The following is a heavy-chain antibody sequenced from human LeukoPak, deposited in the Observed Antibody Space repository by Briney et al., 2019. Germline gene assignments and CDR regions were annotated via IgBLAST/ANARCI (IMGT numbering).Heavy chain of an antibody. V-gene: IGHV3-23*01. CDR3: AKKLHYSSGYYILWYAFDI. D-gene: IGHD3-22*01. CDR1: GFTFSSYA. J-gene: IGHJ3*02. Sequence: GGSLRLSCAASGFTFSSYAMSWVRQAPGKGLEWVSAISGSGGSTYYADSVKGRFTISRDNSKNTLYLQMNSLRAEDTAVYYCAKKLHYSSGYYILWYAFDIWGQGTMVTVSS. CDR2: ISGSGGST.